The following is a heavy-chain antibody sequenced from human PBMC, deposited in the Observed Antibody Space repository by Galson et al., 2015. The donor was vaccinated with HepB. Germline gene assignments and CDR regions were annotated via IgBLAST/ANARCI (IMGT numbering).Heavy chain of an antibody. D-gene: IGHD1-26*01. CDR3: ARDRVVGATRTFDY. J-gene: IGHJ4*02. Sequence: SLRLSCAASGFTFSSYWMSWVRQAPGKGLEWVANIKQDGSEKYYVDSVKGRFTISRDNAKNSLYLQMNSLRAEDTAVYYCARDRVVGATRTFDYWGQGTLVTVSS. CDR2: IKQDGSEK. V-gene: IGHV3-7*01. CDR1: GFTFSSYW.